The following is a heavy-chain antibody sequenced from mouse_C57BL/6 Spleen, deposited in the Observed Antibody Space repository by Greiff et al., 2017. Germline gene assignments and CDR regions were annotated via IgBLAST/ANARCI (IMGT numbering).Heavy chain of an antibody. CDR1: GYTFTDYN. D-gene: IGHD2-3*01. Sequence: VQLKESGPELVKPGASVKMSCKASGYTFTDYNMHWVKQSHGKSLEWIGYINPNNGGTSYNQKFKGKATLTVNKYSSTAYMELRSLTSEDSAVYYCARSRDGYYVGYFDVWGTGTTVTVSS. V-gene: IGHV1-22*01. J-gene: IGHJ1*03. CDR3: ARSRDGYYVGYFDV. CDR2: INPNNGGT.